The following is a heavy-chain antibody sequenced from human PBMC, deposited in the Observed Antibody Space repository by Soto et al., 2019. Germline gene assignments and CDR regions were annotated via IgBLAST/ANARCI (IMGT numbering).Heavy chain of an antibody. V-gene: IGHV3-23*01. CDR1: GFTFSSYA. J-gene: IGHJ4*02. D-gene: IGHD3-10*01. CDR3: ARDVYRFGELLSDC. CDR2: LSVSSRTT. Sequence: EVQLLESGGGLVQPGGSLRLSCAASGFTFSSYAMSWVRQTPGKGPEWVSSLSVSSRTTYYADSVKGRFSISRDNSKDTVYLQLNSLRAEDTAIYYCARDVYRFGELLSDCWGQGTLVTVSS.